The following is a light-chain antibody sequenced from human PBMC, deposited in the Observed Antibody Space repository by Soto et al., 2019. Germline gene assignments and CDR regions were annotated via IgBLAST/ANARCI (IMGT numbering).Light chain of an antibody. CDR1: QSVSSW. J-gene: IGKJ1*01. CDR2: EAS. Sequence: DIQMTQSPSTLSASVGDRVTITCRASQSVSSWLAWYQQKPGTAPKLLIYEASTLHTGVPSRFSGSGYGTEFTLTLSSVHPDDSETYYYQQYRDNWTFGQGTNVDIK. CDR3: QQYRDNWT. V-gene: IGKV1-5*01.